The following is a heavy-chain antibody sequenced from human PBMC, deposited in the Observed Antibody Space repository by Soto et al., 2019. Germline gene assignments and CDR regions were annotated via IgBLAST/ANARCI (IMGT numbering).Heavy chain of an antibody. Sequence: GGSLRLSCAASGFTFSNFGMHWVRQAPDTGLDWVAAVTYDGTNKYYADSVKGRFTISRDNSKNTLYLQMNSLRAKDTAVYYCARGKIQLWLRSGMDVWGQGTTVTVYS. V-gene: IGHV3-30*03. CDR1: GFTFSNFG. CDR2: VTYDGTNK. CDR3: ARGKIQLWLRSGMDV. J-gene: IGHJ6*02. D-gene: IGHD5-18*01.